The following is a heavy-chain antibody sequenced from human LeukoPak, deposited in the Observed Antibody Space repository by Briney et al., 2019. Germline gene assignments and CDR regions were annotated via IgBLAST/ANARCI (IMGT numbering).Heavy chain of an antibody. D-gene: IGHD3-22*01. J-gene: IGHJ3*02. CDR1: GGTFISYA. Sequence: SVKVSCKASGGTFISYAISWVRQAPGQGLEWMGGIIPIFGTANYAQKFQGRVTITADESTSTAYMELSSLRSEDMAVYYCARGRLVYGSGSGYYSDAFDIWGQGTMVTVSS. CDR3: ARGRLVYGSGSGYYSDAFDI. CDR2: IIPIFGTA. V-gene: IGHV1-69*13.